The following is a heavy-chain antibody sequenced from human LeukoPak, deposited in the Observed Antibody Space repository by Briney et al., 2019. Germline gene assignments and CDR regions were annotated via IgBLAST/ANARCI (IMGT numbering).Heavy chain of an antibody. V-gene: IGHV3-11*01. CDR1: GFTFSDYY. D-gene: IGHD3-22*01. CDR3: ARDRGYYYDSSGYYPYYFDC. CDR2: ISSSGSTI. J-gene: IGHJ4*02. Sequence: PGGSLRLSCAASGFTFSDYYMSWIRQAPGKGLEWVSYISSSGSTIYYADSVKGRFTISRDNAKNSLYLQMNRLRAEDTAVYYCARDRGYYYDSSGYYPYYFDCWGQGTLGTVSS.